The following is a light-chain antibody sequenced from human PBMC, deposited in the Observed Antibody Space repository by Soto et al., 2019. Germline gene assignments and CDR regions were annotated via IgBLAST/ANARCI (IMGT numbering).Light chain of an antibody. Sequence: DIQMTKSPSTLSASVGDRVTITGRASQSIDRWLAWYQQKSGKAPKLLIYRASGLESGFPSRFSGSGSLTDFTLTISSLQPDDFATYFCHHYESYSPITFGVGTKVEIK. V-gene: IGKV1-5*03. CDR1: QSIDRW. J-gene: IGKJ4*01. CDR3: HHYESYSPIT. CDR2: RAS.